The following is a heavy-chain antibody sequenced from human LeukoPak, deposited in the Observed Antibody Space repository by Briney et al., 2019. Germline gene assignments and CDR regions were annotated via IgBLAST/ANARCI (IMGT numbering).Heavy chain of an antibody. D-gene: IGHD3-3*01. CDR1: GFPLSSYS. Sequence: GGSLELSGEASGFPLSSYSINGVGRAPGKGLEWVSSISSSSSYIYYADSVKGRFTISRDNAKNSLYLQMNSLRAEDTAVYYCARDPRDEWLFDYWGQGTLVTVSS. V-gene: IGHV3-21*01. CDR3: ARDPRDEWLFDY. CDR2: ISSSSSYI. J-gene: IGHJ4*02.